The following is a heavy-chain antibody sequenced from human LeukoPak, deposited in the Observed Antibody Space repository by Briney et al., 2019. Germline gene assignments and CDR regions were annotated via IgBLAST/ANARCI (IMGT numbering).Heavy chain of an antibody. CDR1: GVSINNYY. V-gene: IGHV4-59*08. CDR3: ARLGESAVAGLTFDY. J-gene: IGHJ4*02. CDR2: IYYSGST. D-gene: IGHD6-19*01. Sequence: SETLSLTCTVSGVSINNYYWNWIRQPPGKGLEWIGYIYYSGSTNYNPSLKSRVTISVDTSKNQFSLKLSSVTAADTAVYYCARLGESAVAGLTFDYWGQGTLVTVSS.